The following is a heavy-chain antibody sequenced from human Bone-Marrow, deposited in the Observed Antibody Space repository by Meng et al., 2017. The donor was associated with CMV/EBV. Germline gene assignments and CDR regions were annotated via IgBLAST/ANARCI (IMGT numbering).Heavy chain of an antibody. J-gene: IGHJ6*02. D-gene: IGHD2-2*01. CDR2: ISSSGSTI. CDR3: ARDRGTVVPAAGVGGYYGMDV. V-gene: IGHV3-48*03. Sequence: SLKISCAASGFTFSSYEMNWVRQAPGKGLEWVSYISSSGSTIYYADSVKGRFTISRDNAKNSLYLQMNSLRAEDTAVYYCARDRGTVVPAAGVGGYYGMDVWGQGTTVTVSS. CDR1: GFTFSSYE.